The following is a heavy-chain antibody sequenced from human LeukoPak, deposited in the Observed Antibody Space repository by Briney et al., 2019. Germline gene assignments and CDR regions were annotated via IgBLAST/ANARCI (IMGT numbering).Heavy chain of an antibody. CDR1: GFTFSSYS. CDR3: ARDRSIEDAFDI. CDR2: ISSSSSYI. Sequence: PGGSLRLSCAASGFTFSSYSMNWVRQAPGKGLEWVSSISSSSSYIYYADSVKGRFTISRDNAKNTLFLQMNSLSPEDTAVYYCARDRSIEDAFDIWGQGTMVTVSS. D-gene: IGHD3-3*02. J-gene: IGHJ3*02. V-gene: IGHV3-21*01.